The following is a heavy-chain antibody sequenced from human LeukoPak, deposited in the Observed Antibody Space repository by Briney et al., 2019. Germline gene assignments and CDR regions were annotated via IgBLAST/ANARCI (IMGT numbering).Heavy chain of an antibody. V-gene: IGHV3-23*01. CDR3: ARSYDSSGYYYVEGLAFDY. CDR2: ISGGDGST. J-gene: IGHJ4*02. Sequence: GGSLRLSCAASGFTFASFAMSWVRQAPGKGLEWVSAISGGDGSTYYTDSVKGRFTISTDNSKNMLYLQMNSLRPEDTAVYYCARSYDSSGYYYVEGLAFDYWGQGTLVTVSS. CDR1: GFTFASFA. D-gene: IGHD3-22*01.